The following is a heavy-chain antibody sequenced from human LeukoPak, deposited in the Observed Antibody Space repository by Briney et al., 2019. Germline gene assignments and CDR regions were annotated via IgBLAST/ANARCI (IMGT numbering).Heavy chain of an antibody. CDR2: IKWKTYGGTT. J-gene: IGHJ4*02. Sequence: GGPLRLSCRASGFTFSNAWMSGVRQAPGKGREWVGRIKWKTYGGTTDYTAPVKGRFTISRDDSKNPLYLQMTSLKTEDTAVYYCTTGITMVRGVIHLIDYWGEGTLVTVSS. V-gene: IGHV3-15*05. D-gene: IGHD3-10*01. CDR1: GFTFSNAW. CDR3: TTGITMVRGVIHLIDY.